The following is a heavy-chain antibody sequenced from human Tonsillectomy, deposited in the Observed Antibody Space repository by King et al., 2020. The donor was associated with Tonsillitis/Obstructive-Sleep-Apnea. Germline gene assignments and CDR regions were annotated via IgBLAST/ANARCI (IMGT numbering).Heavy chain of an antibody. D-gene: IGHD6-19*01. J-gene: IGHJ6*03. CDR2: ISDNGAGT. CDR1: GFTFTSYA. CDR3: AGGPAGADYYYMDV. Sequence: VQLVESGGGSVQPGGSLRLSCAASGFTFTSYAMTWVRQAPGKGLEWVSSISDNGAGTHYADSMKGRFTISRDNSKNTLYLQMNSLRVDDTAVYYCAGGPAGADYYYMDVWGKGTTVTVSS. V-gene: IGHV3-23*04.